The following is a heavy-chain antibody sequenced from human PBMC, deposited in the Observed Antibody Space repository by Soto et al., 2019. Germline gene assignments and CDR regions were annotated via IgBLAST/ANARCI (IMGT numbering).Heavy chain of an antibody. CDR3: VRLRKRIAAAGPSFDY. D-gene: IGHD6-13*01. V-gene: IGHV3-23*01. J-gene: IGHJ4*02. CDR1: GFTFSSYA. CDR2: ISGSGGST. Sequence: GGSMELSCAASGFTFSSYAMSWVRQAPGKGLEWVSAISGSGGSTYYADSVKGRFTISRDNSKNTLYLQMNSLRAEDTAVYYCVRLRKRIAAAGPSFDYWGQGTLVTVSS.